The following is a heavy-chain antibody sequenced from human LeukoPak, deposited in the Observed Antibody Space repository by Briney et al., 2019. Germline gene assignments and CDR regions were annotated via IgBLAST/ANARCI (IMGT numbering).Heavy chain of an antibody. CDR2: FIPILGTA. Sequence: GASVKVSCKASGGTFSDYALNWVRQAPGQGLEWMGVFIPILGTANSTQKLQGRVTMTTDTSTSTAYMELRSLRSDDTAVYYCARVNSSERLVGYHYYMDVWGKGTTVTVSS. CDR3: ARVNSSERLVGYHYYMDV. CDR1: GGTFSDYA. V-gene: IGHV1-69*10. J-gene: IGHJ6*03. D-gene: IGHD6-19*01.